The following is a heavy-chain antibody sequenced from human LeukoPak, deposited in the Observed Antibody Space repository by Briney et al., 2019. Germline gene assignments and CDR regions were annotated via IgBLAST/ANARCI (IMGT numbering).Heavy chain of an antibody. CDR1: GGSISSHY. V-gene: IGHV4-59*11. CDR3: ARGGTTVTPGLLWFDP. Sequence: PSQTRSPTCSVPGGSISSHYWSWIRHLPGEGLEWKGSIYYSGSTKYNPSLKSRVTISVDTSKNQFSMKLSSVTAADRAVYYCARGGTTVTPGLLWFDPWGQGTVVTVSS. CDR2: IYYSGST. D-gene: IGHD4-17*01. J-gene: IGHJ5*02.